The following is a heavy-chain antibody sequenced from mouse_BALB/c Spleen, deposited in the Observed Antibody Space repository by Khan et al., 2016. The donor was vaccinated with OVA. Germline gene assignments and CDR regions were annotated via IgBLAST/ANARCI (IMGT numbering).Heavy chain of an antibody. CDR2: ISSGSSTI. CDR1: GFTFSSFG. CDR3: ARSGITTGYAMDY. D-gene: IGHD2-4*01. V-gene: IGHV5-17*02. Sequence: EVELVESGGGLVQPGGSRKLSCAASGFTFSSFGMNWVRQAPEKGLEWVAYISSGSSTIYYAETVKGRFTISRDNPKNILFLQMASLRSEDTAMYYCARSGITTGYAMDYWGQGTSVTVSS. J-gene: IGHJ4*01.